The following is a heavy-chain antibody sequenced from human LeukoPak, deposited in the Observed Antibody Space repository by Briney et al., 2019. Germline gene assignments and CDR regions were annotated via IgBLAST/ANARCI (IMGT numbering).Heavy chain of an antibody. CDR3: ARPTGGSGYREYYYYMDV. Sequence: SVKVSCKASGGTFSSYAISWVRQAPGQGLEWMGGIIPIFGTANYAQKFQGRVTITTDESTSTAYMELSSLRSEDTAVYYCARPTGGSGYREYYYYMDVWGKGTTVTVSS. D-gene: IGHD3-22*01. J-gene: IGHJ6*03. CDR2: IIPIFGTA. CDR1: GGTFSSYA. V-gene: IGHV1-69*05.